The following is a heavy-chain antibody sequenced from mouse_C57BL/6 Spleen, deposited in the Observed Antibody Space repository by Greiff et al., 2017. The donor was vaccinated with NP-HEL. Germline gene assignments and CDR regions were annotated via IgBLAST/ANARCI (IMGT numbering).Heavy chain of an antibody. CDR2: ISDGGSYT. CDR3: ARDGYYGSSYWYFDV. V-gene: IGHV5-4*01. CDR1: GFTFSSYA. D-gene: IGHD1-1*01. J-gene: IGHJ1*03. Sequence: EVHLVESGGGLVKPGGSLKLSCAASGFTFSSYAMSWVRQTPEKRLEWVATISDGGSYTYYPANVKGRFTISRDNAKNNLYLQMSHLKSEDTAMYYCARDGYYGSSYWYFDVWGTGTTVTVSS.